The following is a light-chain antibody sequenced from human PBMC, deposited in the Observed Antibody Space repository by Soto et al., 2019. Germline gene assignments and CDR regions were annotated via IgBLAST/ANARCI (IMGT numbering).Light chain of an antibody. V-gene: IGLV2-14*01. CDR2: EVT. CDR1: NSDVGDYNF. CDR3: SSYSSTTRWI. J-gene: IGLJ3*02. Sequence: QSALTQPASVSGSLGQSITISCTATNSDVGDYNFVSWFQQHPGRAPKVMIYEVTKRPSDISDRCSGSKSGNTASLTISVLQAEDQATYYCSSYSSTTRWIFGGGTKLTVL.